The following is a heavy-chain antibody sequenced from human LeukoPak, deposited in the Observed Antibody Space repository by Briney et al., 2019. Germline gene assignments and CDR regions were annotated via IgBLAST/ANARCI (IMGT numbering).Heavy chain of an antibody. V-gene: IGHV1-2*02. D-gene: IGHD5-18*01. Sequence: ASVKVSCKASGYTFTGYYMHWVRQAPGQGLEWMGWINPNSGGTNYAQKFQGRVTMTRNTSISTAYMELSSLRSEDTAVYYCARRGDTAMVTAAFDIWGQGTMVTVSS. CDR3: ARRGDTAMVTAAFDI. CDR2: INPNSGGT. CDR1: GYTFTGYY. J-gene: IGHJ3*02.